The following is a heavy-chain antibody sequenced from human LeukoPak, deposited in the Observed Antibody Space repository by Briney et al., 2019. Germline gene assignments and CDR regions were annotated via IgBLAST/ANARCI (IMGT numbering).Heavy chain of an antibody. CDR3: ARCGKTYASVYLDH. CDR1: GFTFSDHY. V-gene: IGHV3-72*01. CDR2: IRSKPYSYTT. J-gene: IGHJ4*02. Sequence: AESLRLSCAVSGFTFSDHYMYWVRQAPGKGLELVGRIRSKPYSYTTEYAASVKGRFTISRDDSMTSLYLQMHSLKTEDMAVYYCARCGKTYASVYLDHWGQGTLVSVSS. D-gene: IGHD3-10*01.